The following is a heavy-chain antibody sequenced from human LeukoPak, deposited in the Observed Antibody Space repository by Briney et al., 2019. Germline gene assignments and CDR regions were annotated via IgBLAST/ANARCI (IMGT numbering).Heavy chain of an antibody. Sequence: TTGGSLILSCAASGFTFSNAWMSWVRQAPGKGLEWVGRIKSKTDGGTTDYAAPVKGRFTISRDDSKNTLFLQLNSLKTEDTAVYYCTNYLYDYWGQGTLVTVSS. D-gene: IGHD1-26*01. CDR1: GFTFSNAW. CDR2: IKSKTDGGTT. J-gene: IGHJ4*02. CDR3: TNYLYDY. V-gene: IGHV3-15*01.